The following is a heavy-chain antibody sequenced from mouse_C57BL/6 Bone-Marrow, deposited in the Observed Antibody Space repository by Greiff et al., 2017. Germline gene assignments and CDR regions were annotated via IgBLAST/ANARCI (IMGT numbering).Heavy chain of an antibody. V-gene: IGHV1-55*01. D-gene: IGHD4-1*01. CDR1: GYTFTSYW. CDR3: ARLTYYFDY. CDR2: IYPGSGST. J-gene: IGHJ2*01. Sequence: VQLQQPGAELVKPGASVKMSCKASGYTFTSYWITWVKQRPGQGLEWSGDIYPGSGSTNYNEKLKRKATLTVDTSSRTAYMQRSSLTSEDSAVYYCARLTYYFDYWGQGTTLTVSS.